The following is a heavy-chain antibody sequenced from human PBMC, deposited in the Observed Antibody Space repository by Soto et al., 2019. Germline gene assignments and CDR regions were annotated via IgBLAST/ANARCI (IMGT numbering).Heavy chain of an antibody. CDR3: ARENRFGELFRYYYYYYMDV. D-gene: IGHD3-10*01. CDR2: IYSGGST. J-gene: IGHJ6*03. V-gene: IGHV3-66*01. CDR1: GFTVSSNY. Sequence: GGSLRLSCAASGFTVSSNYMSWVRQAPGKGLEWVSVIYSGGSTYYADSVKGRFTISRDNSKNTLYLQMNSLRAEDTAVYYCARENRFGELFRYYYYYYMDVWGKGTTVTVSS.